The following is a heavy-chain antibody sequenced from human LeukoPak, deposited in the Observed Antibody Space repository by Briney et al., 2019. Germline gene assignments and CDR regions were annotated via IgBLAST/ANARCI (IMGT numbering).Heavy chain of an antibody. J-gene: IGHJ4*02. Sequence: SETLSLTCTVSGGSISSGGYYWSWIRQHPGKGLEWIGYIYYSGSTYYNPSLKSRVTISVDTSKNQFSLKLSSVTAADTAVYYCARDPGYCSGGSCYPGYFDYWGQGTLVTVSS. CDR3: ARDPGYCSGGSCYPGYFDY. V-gene: IGHV4-31*03. D-gene: IGHD2-15*01. CDR2: IYYSGST. CDR1: GGSISSGGYY.